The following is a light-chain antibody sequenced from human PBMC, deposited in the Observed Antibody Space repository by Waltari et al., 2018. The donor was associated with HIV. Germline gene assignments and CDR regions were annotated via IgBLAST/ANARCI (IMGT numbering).Light chain of an antibody. CDR3: QIWDMRSDHWV. Sequence: SSVLPQPPSVSVDPGKTARLTSERGNVGEKRVHGDQQKPGQAPRLFMYADDHRPSGIPERFSGSNSENTATLTINRLEAGDEADYYCQIWDMRSDHWVFGGGTKLTV. V-gene: IGLV3-21*03. CDR2: ADD. J-gene: IGLJ3*02. CDR1: NVGEKR.